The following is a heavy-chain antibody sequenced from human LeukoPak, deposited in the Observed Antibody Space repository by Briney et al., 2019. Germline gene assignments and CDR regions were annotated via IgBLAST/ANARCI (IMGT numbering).Heavy chain of an antibody. J-gene: IGHJ4*02. Sequence: GSSLRPSCAASGFIFSSYGMHWVRQAPGKGLEWVAGISSDESEEFYVGSVKGRFITSRDSSKSMLYLQMNSLRIEDTAVYYCAKGGVSSAYHPVDYWGQGTLVTVSP. D-gene: IGHD3-22*01. CDR3: AKGGVSSAYHPVDY. CDR2: ISSDESEE. V-gene: IGHV3-30*18. CDR1: GFIFSSYG.